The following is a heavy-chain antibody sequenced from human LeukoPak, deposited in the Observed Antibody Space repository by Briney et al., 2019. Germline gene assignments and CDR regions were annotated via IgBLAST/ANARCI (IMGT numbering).Heavy chain of an antibody. D-gene: IGHD6-13*01. J-gene: IGHJ4*02. CDR2: ISNYNGNT. V-gene: IGHV1-18*01. Sequence: ASVKVSCKGSGYTFTSYGIIWARQAPGQGLEWMGWISNYNGNTNNAQKIQGRVTMTTDTSTSTAYMELRSLRSDDTAVYYCARDLPYSSSWESVDYWGQGTLVTVSS. CDR1: GYTFTSYG. CDR3: ARDLPYSSSWESVDY.